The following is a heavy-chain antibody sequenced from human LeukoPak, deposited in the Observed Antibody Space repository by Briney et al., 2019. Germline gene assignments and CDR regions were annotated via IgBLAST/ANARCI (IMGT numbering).Heavy chain of an antibody. V-gene: IGHV4-4*07. CDR1: GGSISSDY. D-gene: IGHD2-15*01. CDR3: ARERGGNYYFGMDV. Sequence: SETLSLTCTVSGGSISSDYWTWIRQPAGKGLEWIGRIYISGSTNYNPSLTSRVTMSADASKNQFSLKLSSVNAADTAVYYCARERGGNYYFGMDVWGQGTTVTVSS. J-gene: IGHJ6*02. CDR2: IYISGST.